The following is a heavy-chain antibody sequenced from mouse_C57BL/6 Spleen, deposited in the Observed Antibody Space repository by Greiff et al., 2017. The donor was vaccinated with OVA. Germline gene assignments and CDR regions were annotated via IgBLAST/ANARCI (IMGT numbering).Heavy chain of an antibody. CDR2: INPRDGGT. CDR3: AATAYAMDY. Sequence: QVQLQQSGPELVKPGASVKLSCKASGYTFSSSWMHWVKQRPGQGLEWIGNINPRDGGTNYNETFKSKATLTVDKTSSTAYMQLSSLTSEDSAVYYCAATAYAMDYWGQGTSVTVSS. J-gene: IGHJ4*01. V-gene: IGHV1-53*01. CDR1: GYTFSSSW.